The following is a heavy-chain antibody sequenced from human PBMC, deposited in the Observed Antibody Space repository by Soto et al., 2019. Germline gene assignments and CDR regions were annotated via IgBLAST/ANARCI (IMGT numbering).Heavy chain of an antibody. Sequence: EVQLLESGGDLLQPGGSLRLSCAASGFTFSNYAMTWVRQAPGKGLEWVSVISGSGGSTYYADSVKGRFTISRDTSKNTLSLQMNNLRAEDTALYYCAKGTSYYDSSGFDYWGQGTLVTVSS. CDR3: AKGTSYYDSSGFDY. V-gene: IGHV3-23*01. D-gene: IGHD3-22*01. CDR1: GFTFSNYA. J-gene: IGHJ4*02. CDR2: ISGSGGST.